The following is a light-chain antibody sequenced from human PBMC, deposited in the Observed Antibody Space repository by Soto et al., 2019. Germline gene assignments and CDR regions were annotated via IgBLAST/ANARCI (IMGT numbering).Light chain of an antibody. CDR2: AVT. CDR3: SSYAGVNNLI. J-gene: IGLJ2*01. CDR1: SRDIGLYNY. Sequence: QSALTQPPSASGSPGQSGTISCTGTSRDIGLYNYVSWFQQHPGQAPKLIIYAVTHRPSGVPDRFSGSKSGYTASLTVSGLQAEDEADYYCSSYAGVNNLIFGGGTKLTVL. V-gene: IGLV2-8*01.